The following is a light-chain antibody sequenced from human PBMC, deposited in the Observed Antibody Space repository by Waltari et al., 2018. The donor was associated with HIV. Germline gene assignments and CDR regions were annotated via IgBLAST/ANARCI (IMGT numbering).Light chain of an antibody. V-gene: IGLV1-40*01. CDR2: GND. J-gene: IGLJ3*02. Sequence: QSVLTQPPSVSGAPGQRVTISCTGSSSNIGAGYDVHWYQQLPGTAPKLLIYGNDNRPSGAPDRFSGAKAATSASLAITGLQAEDEADYYGQSYDSSLSGWVFGGGTKLTGL. CDR3: QSYDSSLSGWV. CDR1: SSNIGAGYD.